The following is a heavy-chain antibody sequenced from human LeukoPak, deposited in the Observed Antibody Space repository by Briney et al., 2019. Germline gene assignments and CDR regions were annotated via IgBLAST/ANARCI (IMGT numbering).Heavy chain of an antibody. CDR1: GDSINSRSYY. D-gene: IGHD3-10*01. Sequence: SETLSLTCPVSGDSINSRSYYWDWVRQPPGKGLEGIGYIPHSGSTYYNPSLKSRVTISLDTSKDRFSLRLSSVTAADTAVYYCARDLWFGEYNWFDPWGQGTLVTVSS. J-gene: IGHJ5*02. V-gene: IGHV4-31*03. CDR3: ARDLWFGEYNWFDP. CDR2: IPHSGST.